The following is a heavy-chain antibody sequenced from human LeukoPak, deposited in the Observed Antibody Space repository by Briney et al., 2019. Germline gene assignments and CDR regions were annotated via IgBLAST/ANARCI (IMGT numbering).Heavy chain of an antibody. Sequence: ASVKVSCKASGYTFTDHYIHWARQAPGQGLEWMGWTNPYSGGTNYAQKFQGRVTMSRDTSITTAYMELRRLMSDDSAVYYCVLAMGEYFDYWGQGTLVTVSS. D-gene: IGHD2/OR15-2a*01. J-gene: IGHJ4*02. CDR3: VLAMGEYFDY. CDR2: TNPYSGGT. V-gene: IGHV1-2*02. CDR1: GYTFTDHY.